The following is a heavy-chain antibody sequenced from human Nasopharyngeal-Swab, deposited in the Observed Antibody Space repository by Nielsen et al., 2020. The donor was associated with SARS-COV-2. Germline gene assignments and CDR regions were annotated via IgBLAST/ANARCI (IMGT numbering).Heavy chain of an antibody. V-gene: IGHV3-23*01. CDR1: GFAFSSYA. Sequence: GGSLRLSCAASGFAFSSYAVSWVRQTPGKGLEWVSSFSGSSGKTYYADYVKGRFTISRDTSKNTLYLQMNSLRADDTAVYYCAKDGGGWYTSGWYYFDYWGQGTLVTVSS. D-gene: IGHD6-19*01. J-gene: IGHJ4*02. CDR2: FSGSSGKT. CDR3: AKDGGGWYTSGWYYFDY.